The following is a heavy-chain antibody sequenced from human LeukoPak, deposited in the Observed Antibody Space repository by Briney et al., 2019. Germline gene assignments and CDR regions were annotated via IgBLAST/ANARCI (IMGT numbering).Heavy chain of an antibody. D-gene: IGHD3-3*01. CDR3: ASFWSGYYQYYFDY. CDR1: GFTFSSYS. V-gene: IGHV3-21*01. J-gene: IGHJ4*02. CDR2: ISSSSSYI. Sequence: GGSLRLSCAASGFTFSSYSMNWVRQAPGKGLEWVSSISSSSSYIYYVDSVKGRFTISRDNAKNSLYLQMNSLRAEDTAVYYCASFWSGYYQYYFDYWGQGTLVTVSS.